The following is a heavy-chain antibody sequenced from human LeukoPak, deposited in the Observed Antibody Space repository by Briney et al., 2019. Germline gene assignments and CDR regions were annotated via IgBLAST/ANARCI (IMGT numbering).Heavy chain of an antibody. V-gene: IGHV3-30*03. J-gene: IGHJ3*02. CDR2: ISYDGSNK. CDR3: VSSPTPNQYYYDSSGFLSAFDI. D-gene: IGHD3-22*01. CDR1: GFTFSSYG. Sequence: GRSLRLSCAASGFTFSSYGMHWVRQAPGKGLEWVAVISYDGSNKYYADSVKGRFTISRDNSKNTLYQQMNSLRAEDTAVYYCVSSPTPNQYYYDSSGFLSAFDIWGQGTMVTVSS.